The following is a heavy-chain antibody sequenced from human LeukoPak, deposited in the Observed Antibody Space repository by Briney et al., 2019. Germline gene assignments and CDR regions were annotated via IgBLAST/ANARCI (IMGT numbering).Heavy chain of an antibody. CDR3: AKNAGYSYGLYYFDY. V-gene: IGHV3-23*01. J-gene: IGHJ4*02. CDR2: LISSGAVT. D-gene: IGHD5-18*01. Sequence: GGSLRLSCAASGFPFSNYAMSWVRQAAGKGLEWVSSLISSGAVTYYVDSVKGRFTISRDNSKNTVHLHMDSLRAEDSAVYYCAKNAGYSYGLYYFDYRGQGTLVTVSS. CDR1: GFPFSNYA.